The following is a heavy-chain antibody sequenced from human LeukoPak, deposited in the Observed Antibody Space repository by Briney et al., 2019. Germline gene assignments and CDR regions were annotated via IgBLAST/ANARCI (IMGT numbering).Heavy chain of an antibody. V-gene: IGHV3-48*03. CDR2: ISSSGSTI. Sequence: GGSLRLSCAASGFTFSSYEMNWVRRAPGKGLEWVSYISSSGSTIYYADSVKGRFIISRDNAKNSLYLQMNSLRAEDTAVYYCAREACLEWLLLPGCFDLWGRGTLVTVSS. D-gene: IGHD3-3*01. CDR1: GFTFSSYE. CDR3: AREACLEWLLLPGCFDL. J-gene: IGHJ2*01.